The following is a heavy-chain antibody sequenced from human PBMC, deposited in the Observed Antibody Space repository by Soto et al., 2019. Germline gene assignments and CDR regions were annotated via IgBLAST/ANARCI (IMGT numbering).Heavy chain of an antibody. CDR1: GGSISSSSYY. D-gene: IGHD6-19*01. CDR3: ASLAGAGTVVVY. V-gene: IGHV4-39*01. J-gene: IGHJ4*02. CDR2: IYYSGST. Sequence: SETLSLTCTVSGGSISSSSYYWGWIRQPPGKGLEWIGSIYYSGSTYYNPSLKSRVTISVDTSKNQFSLKLSSVTAADTAVYYCASLAGAGTVVVYWGQGTLVTVSS.